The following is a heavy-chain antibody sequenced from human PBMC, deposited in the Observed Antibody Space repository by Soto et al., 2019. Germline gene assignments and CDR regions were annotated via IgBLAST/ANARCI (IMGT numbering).Heavy chain of an antibody. J-gene: IGHJ6*02. D-gene: IGHD2-21*02. CDR2: IYYSGTT. CDR1: SASISSSSYT. V-gene: IGHV4-39*02. Sequence: SETLSLTCTVSSASISSSSYTWGWIRQPPGKGLEWIGSIYYSGTTYYNPSLNSRVTVSVDTSKNQFSLKVTSVTAADTAVYYCARDLRGYCGVDCYPLDFWGQGTTVT. CDR3: ARDLRGYCGVDCYPLDF.